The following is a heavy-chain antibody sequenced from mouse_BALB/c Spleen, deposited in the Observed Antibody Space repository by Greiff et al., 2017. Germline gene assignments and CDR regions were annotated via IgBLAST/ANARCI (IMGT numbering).Heavy chain of an antibody. J-gene: IGHJ4*01. CDR3: AREGKNCDGYSDNAIDY. V-gene: IGHV1S137*01. Sequence: QVQLQQSGAELVRPGVSVKISCKGSGYTFTDYAMHWVKQSHAKSLEWIGVISTYYGDASYNQKFKGKATMTVDKSSSTAYMELARLTSEDSAIYYCAREGKNCDGYSDNAIDYWGQGTSVTVSS. D-gene: IGHD2-3*01. CDR2: ISTYYGDA. CDR1: GYTFTDYA.